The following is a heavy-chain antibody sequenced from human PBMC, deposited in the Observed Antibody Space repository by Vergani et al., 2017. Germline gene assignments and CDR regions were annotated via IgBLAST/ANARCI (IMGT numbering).Heavy chain of an antibody. V-gene: IGHV4-31*03. D-gene: IGHD3-22*01. J-gene: IGHJ4*02. CDR1: GDSISSGVSY. CDR2: IYSTGST. CDR3: ARMGGYDEGDAFRIGYFDS. Sequence: QVQLQESGPGLLKPSQTLSLTCTVSGDSISSGVSYWNWIRQHPGKGLEWIGYIYSTGSTHHNPSLRRRINMSVDTSKNQFSLKLNSVTAADTAMYYCARMGGYDEGDAFRIGYFDSWGPGILVTVSS.